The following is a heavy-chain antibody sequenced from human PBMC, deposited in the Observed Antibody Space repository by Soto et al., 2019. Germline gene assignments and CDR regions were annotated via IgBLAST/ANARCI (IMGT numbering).Heavy chain of an antibody. V-gene: IGHV3-33*01. CDR2: IWSDGTKK. J-gene: IGHJ4*02. CDR3: ARDWWEEPAGKETVSQFDY. CDR1: GFAFSNYG. Sequence: QVHLLEPGGGVVQPGRSLTLSCTASGFAFSNYGIHWVRQAPGRGLEWVAVIWSDGTKKFYAGSVRGRFTISRDNSKNTIYLQMNSLRAEDTAVYYCARDWWEEPAGKETVSQFDYWGQGTLVTVSS. D-gene: IGHD6-13*01.